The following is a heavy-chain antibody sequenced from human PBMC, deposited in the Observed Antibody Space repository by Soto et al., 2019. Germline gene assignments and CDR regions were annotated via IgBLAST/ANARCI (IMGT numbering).Heavy chain of an antibody. V-gene: IGHV1-69*13. CDR1: GGTFGSQG. D-gene: IGHD5-18*01. CDR3: ARGAMANFDY. Sequence: SVKVSCKASGGTFGSQGIAWVRQAPGQGLEWMGGFIAMLGTPTYAKKVQGRATITADESLTSSYLELRSLRSEDTAVYFCARGAMANFDYWGQGTVVTVYS. CDR2: FIAMLGTP. J-gene: IGHJ4*02.